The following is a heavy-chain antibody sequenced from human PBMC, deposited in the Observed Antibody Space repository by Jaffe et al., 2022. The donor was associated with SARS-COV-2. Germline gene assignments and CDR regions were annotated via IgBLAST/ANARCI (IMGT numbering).Heavy chain of an antibody. CDR2: IYYSGST. CDR3: ARGGNYYDSSGYYYSGYYFDY. CDR1: GGSISSGGYY. Sequence: QVQLQESGPGLVKPSQTLSLTCTVSGGSISSGGYYWSWIRQHPGKGLEWIGYIYYSGSTYYNPSLKSRVTISVDTSKNQFSLKLSSVTAADTAVYYCARGGNYYDSSGYYYSGYYFDYWGQGTLVTVSS. J-gene: IGHJ4*02. V-gene: IGHV4-31*03. D-gene: IGHD3-22*01.